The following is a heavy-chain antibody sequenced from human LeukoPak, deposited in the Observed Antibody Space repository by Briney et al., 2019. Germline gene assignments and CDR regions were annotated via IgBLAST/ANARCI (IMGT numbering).Heavy chain of an antibody. Sequence: SETLSLTCSVSGGSIRRSSYYWGWVRQPPGKGLEWIGSIFDSGVTYYSPPLKSRITISVDTSTNQFSLNLNSVTAADTAVYYCARHGGGDAYNFLSGADFYYRGQGILVAVSS. CDR3: ARHGGGDAYNFLSGADFYY. CDR1: GGSIRRSSYY. D-gene: IGHD5-24*01. J-gene: IGHJ4*02. V-gene: IGHV4-39*01. CDR2: IFDSGVT.